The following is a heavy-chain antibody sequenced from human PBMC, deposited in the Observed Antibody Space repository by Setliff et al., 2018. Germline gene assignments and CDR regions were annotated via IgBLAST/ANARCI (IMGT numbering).Heavy chain of an antibody. CDR3: ARTCSGSGCYAGLES. J-gene: IGHJ4*02. CDR1: GFHFSDHA. CDR2: IWDDGVKK. D-gene: IGHD2-15*01. Sequence: PGGSLRLSCAASGFHFSDHAMHWVRQAPGKGLEWVAVIWDDGVKKYHADPVKGRFTISRDNSKNTLYLQMNSLRPEDTAVYYCARTCSGSGCYAGLESWGQGTPVTVSS. V-gene: IGHV3-33*08.